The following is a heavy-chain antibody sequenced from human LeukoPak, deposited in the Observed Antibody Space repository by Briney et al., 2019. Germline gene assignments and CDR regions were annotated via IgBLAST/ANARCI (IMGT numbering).Heavy chain of an antibody. CDR2: SSSGGSAI. V-gene: IGHV3-48*03. Sequence: PGGSLRLSCADSGFTFRSYEMNWVRQAPRKGLEWVSYSSSGGSAIYYADSVKGRFTISRDNAKNSLYLQMNSLRAEDTAVYYCVRDPSVAGDNYWGQGTLVTVSS. CDR1: GFTFRSYE. CDR3: VRDPSVAGDNY. D-gene: IGHD6-19*01. J-gene: IGHJ4*02.